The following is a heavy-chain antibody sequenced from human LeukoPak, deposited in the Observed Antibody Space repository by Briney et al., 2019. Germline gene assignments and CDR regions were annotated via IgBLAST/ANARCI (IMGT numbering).Heavy chain of an antibody. CDR2: IYPGDSDT. CDR1: GYTFSGYW. V-gene: IGHV5-51*01. CDR3: ARQNDFRLDY. J-gene: IGHJ4*02. D-gene: IGHD3-3*01. Sequence: PGESLRISCKGSGYTFSGYWIGWLRQMPAKGLEWMGIIYPGDSDTRYSPSLQGQVTISVDTSIGTAYLQWSSLKASDTAIYYCARQNDFRLDYWGQGTLVTVSS.